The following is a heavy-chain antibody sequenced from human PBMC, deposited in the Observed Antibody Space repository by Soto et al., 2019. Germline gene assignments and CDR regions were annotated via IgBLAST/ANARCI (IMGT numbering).Heavy chain of an antibody. J-gene: IGHJ3*02. Sequence: PSETLSLTCTVSGASITSYYWSWIRQTPGKEPEWIGYMYYSGLTNSKPSLKSRVTMSLDTSKNQFSLNLNSVTAADTAVYFCAKIRPRGASFDIWGPGTMVT. CDR3: AKIRPRGASFDI. V-gene: IGHV4-59*03. D-gene: IGHD1-26*01. CDR1: GASITSYY. CDR2: MYYSGLT.